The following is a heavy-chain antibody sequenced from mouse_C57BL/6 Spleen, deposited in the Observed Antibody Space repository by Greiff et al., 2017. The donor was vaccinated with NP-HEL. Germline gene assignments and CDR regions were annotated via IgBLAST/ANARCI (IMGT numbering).Heavy chain of an antibody. CDR2: IDPSDSET. CDR1: GYTFTSYW. J-gene: IGHJ4*01. D-gene: IGHD2-1*01. Sequence: VQLQQSGAELVRPGSSVKLSCKASGYTFTSYWMHWVKQRPIQGLEWIGNIDPSDSETQYNQKFQDKATLTVDKSSSTAYMQLSSLTSEDSAVYYCARYGNYGGVAMDYWGQGASVTVSS. CDR3: ARYGNYGGVAMDY. V-gene: IGHV1-52*01.